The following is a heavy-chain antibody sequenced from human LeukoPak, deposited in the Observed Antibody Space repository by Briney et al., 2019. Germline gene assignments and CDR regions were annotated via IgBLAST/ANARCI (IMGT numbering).Heavy chain of an antibody. CDR3: ARGNVNTAWNYFGMDV. CDR2: IYSTGNI. CDR1: GGSISSHF. Sequence: KPSETLSLTCTVSGGSISSHFWSWVRQPPGKGLELIAYIYSTGNINYNPSLKSRVSMSVDTSKNQFSLNLNSVTAADTAVYYCARGNVNTAWNYFGMDVWGQGTTVTVSS. J-gene: IGHJ6*02. D-gene: IGHD5-18*01. V-gene: IGHV4-59*11.